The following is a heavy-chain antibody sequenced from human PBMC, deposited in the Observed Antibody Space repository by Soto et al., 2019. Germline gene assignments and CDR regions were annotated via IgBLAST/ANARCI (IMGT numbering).Heavy chain of an antibody. CDR3: ARLDLCYDY. D-gene: IGHD2-15*01. CDR1: VGAITNDGYY. CDR2: IHYSGVT. Sequence: QVQLQESGPGLVKPSQTLSLTCNVSVGAITNDGYYWSWIRQHPGKALEWIGNIHYSGVTYYNPTLKSRAAISVDISKHQFSLKLDSVTAADTAVYYCARLDLCYDYWGKGVLVTVSS. V-gene: IGHV4-31*03. J-gene: IGHJ4*02.